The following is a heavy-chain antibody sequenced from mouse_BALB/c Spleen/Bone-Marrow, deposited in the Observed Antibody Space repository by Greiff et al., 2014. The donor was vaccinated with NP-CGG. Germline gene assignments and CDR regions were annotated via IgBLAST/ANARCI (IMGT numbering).Heavy chain of an antibody. CDR3: TRSGTLGAMDY. J-gene: IGHJ4*01. Sequence: DVNLVESGGGLVQPGGSRKLSCAASGFTFSSFGMHWVRQAPEKGLEWVAYVSSGSSTIYYADTMKGRFTISRDNPKNTLFLQMTSLRSEDTAMYYCTRSGTLGAMDYWGQGTSVTVSS. D-gene: IGHD3-3*01. CDR2: VSSGSSTI. V-gene: IGHV5-17*02. CDR1: GFTFSSFG.